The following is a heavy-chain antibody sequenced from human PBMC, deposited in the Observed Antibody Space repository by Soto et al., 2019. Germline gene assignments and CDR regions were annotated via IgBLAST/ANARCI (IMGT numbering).Heavy chain of an antibody. J-gene: IGHJ6*02. CDR2: ISADNGIT. CDR1: GYTFTSYG. CDR3: ARHRLNYYYYGMDV. Sequence: ASVKVSCKTSGYTFTSYGISWVRQAPGQGLEWMGWISADNGITNYSQNLQGRVTMTTDTSTSTAYMELRSLRSDDTAIYYCARHRLNYYYYGMDVWGRGTTVT. V-gene: IGHV1-18*01. D-gene: IGHD3-16*01.